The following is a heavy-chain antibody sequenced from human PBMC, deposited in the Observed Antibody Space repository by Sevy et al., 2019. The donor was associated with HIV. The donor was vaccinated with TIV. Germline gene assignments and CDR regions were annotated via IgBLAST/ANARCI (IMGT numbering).Heavy chain of an antibody. J-gene: IGHJ4*02. CDR1: GFSFTTSGVG. Sequence: SGPTLVKPTQTLTLTCTFSGFSFTTSGVGVGWIRQPPGKALEWLALIYWDDDRRYSPSLKSRLTITRDTSKDQVVRTMANMDPVDTGTYYCAHRRSKGITITEFDYWGQGALVTVSS. D-gene: IGHD3-9*01. CDR3: AHRRSKGITITEFDY. CDR2: IYWDDDR. V-gene: IGHV2-5*02.